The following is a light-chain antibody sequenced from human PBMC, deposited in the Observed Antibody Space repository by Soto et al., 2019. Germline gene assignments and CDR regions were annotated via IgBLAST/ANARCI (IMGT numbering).Light chain of an antibody. Sequence: EIVLTQSPGTLSLSPGERAILSCRASQSVSSSYLAWYRQKPGQAPSLLIYGASSRATGIPDRFSGSGSGTEFTLTISSLQSEDFAVYYCQQYKNWPLFGQGTRLEIK. CDR1: QSVSSSY. CDR2: GAS. V-gene: IGKV3-20*01. CDR3: QQYKNWPL. J-gene: IGKJ5*01.